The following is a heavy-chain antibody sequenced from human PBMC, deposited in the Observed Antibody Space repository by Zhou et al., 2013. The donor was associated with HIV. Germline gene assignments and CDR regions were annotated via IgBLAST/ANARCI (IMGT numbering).Heavy chain of an antibody. CDR3: ARELGITIFGVVYYYMDV. V-gene: IGHV1-69*04. CDR2: IIPILGIA. CDR1: GGNFSASA. Sequence: QVQLVQSGAELKKPGSSVKVSCKVSGGNFSASALSWLRQAPGQGLEWMGRIIPILGIANYAQKFQGRVTITADKSTSTAYMELSSLRSEDTAVYYCARELGITIFGVVYYYMDVWGKGTTVTVSS. J-gene: IGHJ6*03. D-gene: IGHD3-3*01.